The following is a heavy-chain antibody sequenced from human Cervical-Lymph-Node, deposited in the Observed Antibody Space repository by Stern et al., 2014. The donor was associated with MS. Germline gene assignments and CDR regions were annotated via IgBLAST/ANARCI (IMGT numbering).Heavy chain of an antibody. Sequence: VHLVESGGEVKKPGSSVKVSCKASGGTFSTYPINWVRQAPGQRLEWMGGIVPIFDRANYARKFQGRVTITADESASTAYMELSGLRSEDTAVYYCARERGNSYGFDYWGQGTPVTVSS. CDR1: GGTFSTYP. D-gene: IGHD5-18*01. CDR3: ARERGNSYGFDY. CDR2: IVPIFDRA. J-gene: IGHJ4*02. V-gene: IGHV1-69*01.